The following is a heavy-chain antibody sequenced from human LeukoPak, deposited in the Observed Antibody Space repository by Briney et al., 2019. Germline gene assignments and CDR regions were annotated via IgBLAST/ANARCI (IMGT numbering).Heavy chain of an antibody. CDR3: ARVYCSGGRCYDSGGDY. Sequence: GASVKVSCKASGYTFTNYYMHWVRQAPGQGLEWMGIINPIGGSTSYARKFQGRVTVTRDTSTSTVYMELRSLRSEDTAVYYCARVYCSGGRCYDSGGDYWGQGTLVTVSS. CDR1: GYTFTNYY. D-gene: IGHD2-15*01. CDR2: INPIGGST. J-gene: IGHJ4*02. V-gene: IGHV1-46*01.